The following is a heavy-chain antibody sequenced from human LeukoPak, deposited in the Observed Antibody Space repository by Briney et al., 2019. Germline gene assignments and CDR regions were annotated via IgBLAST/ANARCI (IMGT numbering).Heavy chain of an antibody. J-gene: IGHJ4*02. V-gene: IGHV3-21*01. D-gene: IGHD3-10*01. CDR1: GFTFRSYS. Sequence: PGGSLRLSCAASGFTFRSYSMNWVRQAPGQGLEWVSSISSSNSLIYYADSVKGRFTISRDNSKNSLYLQMNSLRAEDTAVYYYARVPGDYWGQGTLVTVSS. CDR3: ARVPGDY. CDR2: ISSSNSLI.